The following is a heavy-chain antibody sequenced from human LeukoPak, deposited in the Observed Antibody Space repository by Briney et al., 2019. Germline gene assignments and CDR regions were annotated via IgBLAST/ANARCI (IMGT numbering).Heavy chain of an antibody. Sequence: SETLSLTCAVYGGSFSGYYWSWIRQPPGKGLEWIGEINHSGSTNYNPSLKSRVTISVDTSKSQFSLKLSSVTAADTAVYYCARLNSRYGMDVWGQGTTVTVSS. CDR2: INHSGST. V-gene: IGHV4-34*01. CDR3: ARLNSRYGMDV. CDR1: GGSFSGYY. J-gene: IGHJ6*02. D-gene: IGHD4-23*01.